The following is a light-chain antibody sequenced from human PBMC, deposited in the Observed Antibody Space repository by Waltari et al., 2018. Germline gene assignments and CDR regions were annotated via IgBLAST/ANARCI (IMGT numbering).Light chain of an antibody. CDR1: QSISTY. CDR3: QQTYTTPWT. J-gene: IGKJ1*01. Sequence: DIQMTQSPSSLSASVGDRVTITCRASQSISTYVNWFQHKPGKAPKLLIYEASSLQTGVPSRFSGSGSVTDFTLTISSLQPEDFVIYFCQQTYTTPWTFGQGTKVEIK. V-gene: IGKV1-39*01. CDR2: EAS.